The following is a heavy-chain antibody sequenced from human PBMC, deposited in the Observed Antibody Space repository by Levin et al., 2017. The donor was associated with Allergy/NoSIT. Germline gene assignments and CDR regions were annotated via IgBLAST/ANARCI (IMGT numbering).Heavy chain of an antibody. CDR2: VYYSGTT. CDR1: GGPVNSGSYY. J-gene: IGHJ5*01. Sequence: PSETLSLTCTVSGGPVNSGSYYWSWIRQPPGKGLEWIGSVYYSGTTNYNPSLKRRASITVDTSKNQFSLPLSSLTAADTAVYYCTRDRGSSGWFESWGQGTLVTVSS. D-gene: IGHD6-19*01. CDR3: TRDRGSSGWFES. V-gene: IGHV4-61*01.